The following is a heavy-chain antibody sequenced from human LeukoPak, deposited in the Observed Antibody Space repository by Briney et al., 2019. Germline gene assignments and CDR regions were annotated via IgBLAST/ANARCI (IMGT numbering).Heavy chain of an antibody. V-gene: IGHV4-39*07. CDR3: ARGGTVTIDMDV. D-gene: IGHD4-17*01. Sequence: SETLSLTCTVSGGSISTSNYYWGWIRQPPGKGLEWIGNIFYSGSTYYSPSLKSRVTISVDTSKNQFSLKLSSVTAADTAVYYCARGGTVTIDMDVWGKGTTVTVSS. J-gene: IGHJ6*03. CDR1: GGSISTSNYY. CDR2: IFYSGST.